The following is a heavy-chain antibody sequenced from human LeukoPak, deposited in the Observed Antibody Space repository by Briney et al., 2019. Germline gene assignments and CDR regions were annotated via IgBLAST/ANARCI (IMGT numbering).Heavy chain of an antibody. V-gene: IGHV5-51*01. Sequence: GESLKISCKGSGYSFPRYWIGWVRQMTGKGLEWMGIIYPGDSDTRYSPSFQGQVTISADKSISTAYLQWSSLKASDTAMYYCARHVRFGELSKRFDPWGQGTLVTVSS. CDR3: ARHVRFGELSKRFDP. CDR2: IYPGDSDT. D-gene: IGHD3-10*01. J-gene: IGHJ5*02. CDR1: GYSFPRYW.